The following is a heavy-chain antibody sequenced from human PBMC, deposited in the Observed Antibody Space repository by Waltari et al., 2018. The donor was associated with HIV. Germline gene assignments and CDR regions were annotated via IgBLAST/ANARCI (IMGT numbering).Heavy chain of an antibody. J-gene: IGHJ4*02. CDR1: GYSISSGYY. CDR3: ASPFTMVRGVIGY. D-gene: IGHD3-10*01. Sequence: QVQLQESGPGLVKPSETLSLTCTVSGYSISSGYYWGWIRQPPGKGLEWIGSIYHSVSTYYNPSLKSRVTISVDTSKNQFSLKLSSVTAADTAVYYCASPFTMVRGVIGYWGQGTLVTVSS. CDR2: IYHSVST. V-gene: IGHV4-38-2*02.